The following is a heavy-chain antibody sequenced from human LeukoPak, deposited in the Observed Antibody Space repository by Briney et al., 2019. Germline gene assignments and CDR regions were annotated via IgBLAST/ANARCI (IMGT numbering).Heavy chain of an antibody. CDR2: IYNDGKT. Sequence: GGSLRLSCAASGFTVNSEWLIWVRQAPGKGLEWVSVIYNDGKTYYADSVKGRFTISRDNAKNSLYLQMNSLRAEDTAVYYCAREADTILDYWGQGTLVTVSS. CDR1: GFTVNSEW. V-gene: IGHV3-66*01. CDR3: AREADTILDY. D-gene: IGHD3-3*01. J-gene: IGHJ4*02.